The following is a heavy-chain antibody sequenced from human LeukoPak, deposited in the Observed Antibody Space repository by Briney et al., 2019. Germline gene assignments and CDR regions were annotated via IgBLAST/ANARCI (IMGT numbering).Heavy chain of an antibody. D-gene: IGHD1-1*01. CDR2: INQDGSGR. CDR1: EFTFSTYL. CDR3: AREGGMYNGEYDDPDRPYYYFDV. V-gene: IGHV3-7*01. Sequence: PGGSLRLSCEVSEFTFSTYLMSWVRQAPGKGPEWVANINQDGSGRYYGDSVKGRFTISRDNARNSVYLQMNSLRPEDTAVYYCAREGGMYNGEYDDPDRPYYYFDVWGKGTTVTVSS. J-gene: IGHJ6*03.